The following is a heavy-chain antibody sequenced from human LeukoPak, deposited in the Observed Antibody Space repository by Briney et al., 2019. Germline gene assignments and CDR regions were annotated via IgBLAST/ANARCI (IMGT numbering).Heavy chain of an antibody. CDR2: ISYDGSNK. CDR1: GFTFSSYA. Sequence: GGFLRLSCAASGFTFSSYAMHWVRQAPGKGLEWVAVISYDGSNKYYADSVKGRFTISRDNSKNTLYLQMNSLRAEDTAVYYCARGGDYAEYDYWGQGTLVTVSS. D-gene: IGHD4-17*01. CDR3: ARGGDYAEYDY. V-gene: IGHV3-30-3*01. J-gene: IGHJ4*02.